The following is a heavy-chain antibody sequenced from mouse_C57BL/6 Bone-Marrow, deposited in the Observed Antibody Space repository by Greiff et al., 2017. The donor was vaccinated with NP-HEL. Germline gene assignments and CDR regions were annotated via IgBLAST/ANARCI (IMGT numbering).Heavy chain of an antibody. J-gene: IGHJ2*01. Sequence: EVQVVESGPGLVKPSQSLSLTCSVTGYSITSGYYWNWIRQFPGNKLEWMGYISYDGSNNYNPSLKNRISITRDTSKNQFFLKLNSVTTEDTATYYCARERDGIDYWGQGTTLTVSS. CDR2: ISYDGSN. D-gene: IGHD2-3*01. V-gene: IGHV3-6*01. CDR1: GYSITSGYY. CDR3: ARERDGIDY.